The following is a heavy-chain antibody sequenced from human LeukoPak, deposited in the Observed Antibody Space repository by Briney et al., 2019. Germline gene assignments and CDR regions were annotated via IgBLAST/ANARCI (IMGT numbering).Heavy chain of an antibody. J-gene: IGHJ4*02. V-gene: IGHV3-74*01. D-gene: IGHD3-3*01. CDR1: GFTFSSYW. CDR3: ARDLYDFWSGYYTHFDY. CDR2: INTDGSST. Sequence: GASLRLSCAASGFTFSSYWMHWVRQAPGKGLVWVSRINTDGSSTSYADSVKGRFTISRDNAKNTLYLQMNSLRAEDTAVYYCARDLYDFWSGYYTHFDYWGQGTLVTVSS.